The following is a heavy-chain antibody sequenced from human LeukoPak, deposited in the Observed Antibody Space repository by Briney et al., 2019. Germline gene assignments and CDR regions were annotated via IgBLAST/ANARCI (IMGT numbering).Heavy chain of an antibody. CDR2: IKPNSATT. CDR1: GYTFTGYD. V-gene: IGHV1-8*03. CDR3: PRGDLGEPNTGFDV. D-gene: IGHD4-17*01. J-gene: IGHJ3*01. Sequence: GASVKVSCKTSGYTFTGYDVHWVRQAPGQGLEWMGWIKPNSATTNYAQRLQGRVTFTRDTSLSVAYMELSSLTSEDAPVYFCPRGDLGEPNTGFDVWGQGTLVAVSS.